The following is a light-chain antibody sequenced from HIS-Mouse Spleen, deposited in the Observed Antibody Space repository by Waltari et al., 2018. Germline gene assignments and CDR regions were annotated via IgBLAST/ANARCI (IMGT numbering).Light chain of an antibody. CDR3: YSTDSSGNHRV. J-gene: IGLJ2*01. CDR1: ALPKNY. V-gene: IGLV3-10*01. CDR2: EDS. Sequence: SYDLTHPPSVSVSPGQTARITCSGDALPKNYAYSYQQKSGQAPVLVIYEDSKRPSGIPERFSGSSSGKMATLTISGAQVEDEADYYCYSTDSSGNHRVFGGGTKLTVL.